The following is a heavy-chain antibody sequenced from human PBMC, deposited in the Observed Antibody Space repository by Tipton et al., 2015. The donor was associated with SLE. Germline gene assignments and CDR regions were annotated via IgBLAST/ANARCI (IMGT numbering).Heavy chain of an antibody. CDR1: GGSISSGSYY. CDR3: AREPRSGYHDY. D-gene: IGHD3-3*01. J-gene: IGHJ4*02. V-gene: IGHV4-61*02. Sequence: TLSLTCTVSGGSISSGSYYWSWIRQPAGKGLEWIGRIYTSGSTNYNPSLKSRVTMSVDTSKNQFSPKLSSVTAADTAVYYCAREPRSGYHDYWGQGTLVIVSS. CDR2: IYTSGST.